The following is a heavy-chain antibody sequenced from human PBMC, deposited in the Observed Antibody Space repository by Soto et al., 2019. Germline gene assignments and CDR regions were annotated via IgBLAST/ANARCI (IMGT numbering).Heavy chain of an antibody. J-gene: IGHJ4*02. V-gene: IGHV1-2*02. D-gene: IGHD3-3*01. CDR3: ASSPVLSGYYSSVGYFDY. CDR1: GYTFTGYY. Sequence: ASVKVSCKASGYTFTGYYMHWVRQAPGQGLEWMGWINPKSGGTDYAQKFQGRVTMTRDTSISTAYMELSRLRSDDTAVYYCASSPVLSGYYSSVGYFDYWGQGTLVTV. CDR2: INPKSGGT.